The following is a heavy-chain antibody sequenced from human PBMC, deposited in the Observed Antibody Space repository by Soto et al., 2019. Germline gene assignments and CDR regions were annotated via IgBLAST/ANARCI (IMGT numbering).Heavy chain of an antibody. V-gene: IGHV1-46*01. D-gene: IGHD2-21*01. Sequence: ASVKVSCKASGHSITSHYMHWVRQAPGQGLEWMGTIDPTGGIRNYAQRFQGRLTMTRDTSTSTVYMELSSLTSEDTAVYYCARTNYGGNSPLSLFFFGMDVWGQGTTVTVSS. CDR2: IDPTGGIR. CDR3: ARTNYGGNSPLSLFFFGMDV. J-gene: IGHJ6*02. CDR1: GHSITSHY.